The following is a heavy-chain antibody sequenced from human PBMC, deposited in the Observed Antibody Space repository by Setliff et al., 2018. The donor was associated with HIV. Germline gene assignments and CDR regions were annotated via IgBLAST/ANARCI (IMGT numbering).Heavy chain of an antibody. V-gene: IGHV4-31*01. CDR1: GGSISSGGYY. CDR3: ARGAGLYGDYHVY. D-gene: IGHD4-17*01. Sequence: SETLSLTCTVSGGSISSGGYYWSWIRQHPGKGLEWIGYIYYSGSTYYNPSLKSLVTISVDTSKNQFSLKLRSVTAADTAVYYCARGAGLYGDYHVYWGQGTLVTVSS. CDR2: IYYSGST. J-gene: IGHJ4*02.